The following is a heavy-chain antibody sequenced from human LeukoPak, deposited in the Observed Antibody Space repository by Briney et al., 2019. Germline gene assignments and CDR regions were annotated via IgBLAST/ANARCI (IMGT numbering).Heavy chain of an antibody. V-gene: IGHV4-39*07. Sequence: SETLSLTCTVSGGSISSSSYYWGWIRQPPGKGLEWIGSIYYSGSTYYNPSLKSRVTISVDTSKNQFSLKLSSVTAADTAVYYCARDRVDSSGYYYYYGMDVWGQGTTVTVSS. J-gene: IGHJ6*02. CDR2: IYYSGST. CDR1: GGSISSSSYY. CDR3: ARDRVDSSGYYYYYGMDV. D-gene: IGHD3-22*01.